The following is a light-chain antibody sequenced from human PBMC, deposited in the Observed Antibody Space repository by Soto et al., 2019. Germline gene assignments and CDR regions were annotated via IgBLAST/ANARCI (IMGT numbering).Light chain of an antibody. Sequence: IVMTQSPATLSVSPGEGATLSCRASQSVSHNLAWYQQKPGQGPRLLIHDASTRAAGIPARFSGGGSGTDFTLTISSLQSEDSAVYFCQQYSTWPPITFGGGTKVEIK. V-gene: IGKV3-15*01. CDR1: QSVSHN. CDR2: DAS. CDR3: QQYSTWPPIT. J-gene: IGKJ4*01.